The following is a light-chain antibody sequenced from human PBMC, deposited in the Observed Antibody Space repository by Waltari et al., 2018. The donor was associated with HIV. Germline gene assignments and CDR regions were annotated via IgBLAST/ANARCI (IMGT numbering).Light chain of an antibody. CDR2: KAS. Sequence: DIQMTHSPSTLSPSVGDRVTLTCRASQSTSSWLAWYQQKPGKAPKLLIYKASSLESGVPSRFSGSGSGTEFTLTISSLQPDDFATYYCRQHNSYPLTFGGGTKVEIK. CDR1: QSTSSW. V-gene: IGKV1-5*03. J-gene: IGKJ4*01. CDR3: RQHNSYPLT.